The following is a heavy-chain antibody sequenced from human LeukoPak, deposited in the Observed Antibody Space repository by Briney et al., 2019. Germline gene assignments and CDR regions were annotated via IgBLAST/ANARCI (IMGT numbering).Heavy chain of an antibody. D-gene: IGHD2-15*01. CDR2: IIPIFGTA. CDR3: ARDHAYCSGGSCYRGGSYAP. Sequence: GASVKVSCKASGGTFSSYAISWVRQAPGQGLEWMGRIIPIFGTANYAQKFQGRVTITTDESTSTAYMELSSLRSEGTAVYYCARDHAYCSGGSCYRGGSYAPWGQGTLVTVSS. CDR1: GGTFSSYA. J-gene: IGHJ5*02. V-gene: IGHV1-69*05.